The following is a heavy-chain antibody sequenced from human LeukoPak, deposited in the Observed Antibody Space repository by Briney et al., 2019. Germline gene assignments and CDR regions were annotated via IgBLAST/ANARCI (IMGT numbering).Heavy chain of an antibody. V-gene: IGHV3-7*04. CDR2: INEVGSDK. CDR1: GFTFSSSW. CDR3: ARHGNWAFDF. J-gene: IGHJ3*01. Sequence: GGSLRLSCAASGFTFSSSWMSWVRQAPGKGLEWVATINEVGSDKQYMDSVKGRLSISRDNPKNSLYLQMNSPRAKDTAVYFCARHGNWAFDFWGQGTMVTVSS. D-gene: IGHD1-1*01.